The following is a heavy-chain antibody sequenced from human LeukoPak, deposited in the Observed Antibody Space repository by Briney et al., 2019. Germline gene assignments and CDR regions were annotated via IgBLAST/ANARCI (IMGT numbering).Heavy chain of an antibody. CDR1: GYTFTGYY. CDR2: INPNSGGT. D-gene: IGHD3-16*01. CDR3: ARSRGSPAWDYYYYMDV. Sequence: ASVKVSCKASGYTFTGYYMHWVRQAPGQGLEWMGWINPNSGGTNYAQKFQGGVTMTRDTSISTAYMELSRLRSDDTAVYYCARSRGSPAWDYYYYMDVWGKGTTVTVSS. V-gene: IGHV1-2*02. J-gene: IGHJ6*03.